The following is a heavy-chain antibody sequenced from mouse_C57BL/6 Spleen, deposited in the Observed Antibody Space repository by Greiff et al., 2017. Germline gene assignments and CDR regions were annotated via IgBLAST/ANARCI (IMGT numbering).Heavy chain of an antibody. Sequence: VQLKESGAELVRPGSSVKMSCKTSGYTFTSYGINWVKQRPGQGLEWIGYIYIGNGYTEYNEKVKGQATLSSDTSSITAYMPLSSLTSEDSAIYFCARADYGSSYFDYWGQGTTLTVSS. CDR2: IYIGNGYT. D-gene: IGHD1-1*01. J-gene: IGHJ2*01. V-gene: IGHV1-58*01. CDR3: ARADYGSSYFDY. CDR1: GYTFTSYG.